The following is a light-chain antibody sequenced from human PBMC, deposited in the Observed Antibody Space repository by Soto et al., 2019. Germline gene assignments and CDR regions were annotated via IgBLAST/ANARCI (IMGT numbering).Light chain of an antibody. CDR2: EVS. J-gene: IGLJ1*01. V-gene: IGLV2-8*01. CDR3: SSFAGRTPYV. Sequence: QSALTQPPSASGSRGQSVTVACTGTSSDVGGYNDVSWYQQHPGKAPKLIIYEVSKRPSGVPDRFSGSKSGNTASLTVSGLQAEDEADYYCSSFAGRTPYVFGTGTKVTVL. CDR1: SSDVGGYND.